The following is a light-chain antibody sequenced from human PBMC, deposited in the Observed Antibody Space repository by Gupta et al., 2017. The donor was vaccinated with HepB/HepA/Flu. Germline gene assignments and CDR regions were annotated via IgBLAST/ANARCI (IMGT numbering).Light chain of an antibody. CDR2: RDN. J-gene: IGLJ2*01. CDR3: AAWDDRVRGVI. V-gene: IGLV1-47*01. Sequence: QSVLTQPPSASETPGQRVAISCSGSSFNIGSNYVFWYQPLPGTAPRLLIYRDNQRPSGVPDRFSGSKSGTSASLAISGLRSEDEADYYCAAWDDRVRGVIFGGGTKLTVL. CDR1: SFNIGSNY.